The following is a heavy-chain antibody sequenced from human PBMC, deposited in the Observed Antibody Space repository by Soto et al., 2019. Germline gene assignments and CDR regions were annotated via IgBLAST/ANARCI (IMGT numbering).Heavy chain of an antibody. V-gene: IGHV3-23*01. J-gene: IGHJ4*02. CDR2: ISGSGGST. CDR1: GFTFSSYA. CDR3: AKDWNRAIDNYFDY. Sequence: GGSQILSCAASGFTFSSYAMSWVRQAPGKGLEWVSAISGSGGSTYYADSVKGRFTISRDNSKNTLYLQMNSLRAEDTAVYYCAKDWNRAIDNYFDYWGQGTLVTVSS. D-gene: IGHD1-1*01.